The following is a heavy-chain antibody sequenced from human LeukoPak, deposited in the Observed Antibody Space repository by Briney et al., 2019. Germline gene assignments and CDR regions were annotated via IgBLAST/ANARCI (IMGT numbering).Heavy chain of an antibody. J-gene: IGHJ3*02. V-gene: IGHV3-53*04. CDR3: ARADSHMGDAFDI. CDR1: GFTISSNY. D-gene: IGHD1-26*01. CDR2: IYSGGST. Sequence: GGSLRLSCAASGFTISSNYMSGVRQAPGKGLEWVSVIYSGGSTYYADSVKGRFTISRHNSKNTLYLQMNSLRAEDTAVYYCARADSHMGDAFDIWGQGTMVTVSS.